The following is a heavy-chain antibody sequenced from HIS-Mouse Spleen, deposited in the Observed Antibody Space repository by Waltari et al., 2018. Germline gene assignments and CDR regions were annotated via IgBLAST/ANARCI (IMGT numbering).Heavy chain of an antibody. CDR2: RSYDGSNK. V-gene: IGHV3-30*04. CDR3: ARDPTIYGMDV. Sequence: QVQLVESGGGVVQPGRSLRLSCAASGFTFSSYPLHWLRRAPGQGPGKGLEWVAVRSYDGSNKYYADSVKGRFTISRDNSKNTLYLQMNSLRAEDTAVYYCARDPTIYGMDVWGQGTTVTVSS. D-gene: IGHD3-9*01. J-gene: IGHJ6*02. CDR1: GFTFSSYP.